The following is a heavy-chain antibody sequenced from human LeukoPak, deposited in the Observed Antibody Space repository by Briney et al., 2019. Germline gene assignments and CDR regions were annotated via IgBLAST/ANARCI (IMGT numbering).Heavy chain of an antibody. J-gene: IGHJ4*02. V-gene: IGHV1-18*01. Sequence: ASVKVSCKTSGYTFTSNGISWVRQAPGQGLEWMGWISAYNGNTNYAQKLQGRVTMTTDTSTSTAYMELRSLRSDDTAVYYCARGTGMVRGVNPPLYWGQGTLVTVSS. D-gene: IGHD3-10*01. CDR3: ARGTGMVRGVNPPLY. CDR1: GYTFTSNG. CDR2: ISAYNGNT.